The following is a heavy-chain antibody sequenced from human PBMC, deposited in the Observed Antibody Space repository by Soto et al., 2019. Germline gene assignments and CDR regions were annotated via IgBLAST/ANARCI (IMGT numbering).Heavy chain of an antibody. Sequence: ASVKVSCKASGYTFTGYYMHWVRQAPGQGLEWMGWINPNSGGTNYAQKFQGWVTMTRDTSISTAYMELSRLRSDDTAVYYCASEQWPELSSCYYYYGMDVWGQGTTVTVSS. V-gene: IGHV1-2*04. CDR1: GYTFTGYY. CDR3: ASEQWPELSSCYYYYGMDV. J-gene: IGHJ6*02. CDR2: INPNSGGT. D-gene: IGHD6-19*01.